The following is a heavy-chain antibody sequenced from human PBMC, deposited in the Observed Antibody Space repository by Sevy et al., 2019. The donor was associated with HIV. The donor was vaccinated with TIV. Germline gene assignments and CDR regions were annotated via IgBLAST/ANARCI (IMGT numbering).Heavy chain of an antibody. V-gene: IGHV4-59*01. D-gene: IGHD5-12*01. CDR1: GGSISSYY. CDR3: ARDSGYDHTNFDY. J-gene: IGHJ4*01. Sequence: SETLSLTCTVSGGSISSYYWSWIRQPPGKGLEWIGYIYYSGSTNYNPSLKSRVTISVDTSKNQFSLKLSSVTAADTSVYYCARDSGYDHTNFDYWGHGTLVTVSS. CDR2: IYYSGST.